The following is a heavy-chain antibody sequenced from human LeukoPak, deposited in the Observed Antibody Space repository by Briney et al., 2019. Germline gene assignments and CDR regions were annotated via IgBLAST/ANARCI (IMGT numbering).Heavy chain of an antibody. V-gene: IGHV3-7*01. CDR1: GFTFNSHW. CDR2: IKQDGRET. Sequence: PGGSLRLSCVASGFTFNSHWMSWVRQAPGQGLESVANIKQDGRETYYVDSVKGRFTISRDNAKNSLSLQMNSLKAEDTAVYYCARDKYYDRYFDSWGQGTLVTVSS. J-gene: IGHJ4*02. D-gene: IGHD3-22*01. CDR3: ARDKYYDRYFDS.